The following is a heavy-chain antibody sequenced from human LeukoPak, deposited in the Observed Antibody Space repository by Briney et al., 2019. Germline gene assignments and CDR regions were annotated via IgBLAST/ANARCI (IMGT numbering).Heavy chain of an antibody. CDR3: AKANTISMYYFDY. Sequence: SETLSLTCTVSGGSISSDDYYWSWIRQPPGEGLGWIGYIYYSGSYYYNPSLNSRVTIAVDTSKNQFSLKLSSVTATDTAVYYCAKANTISMYYFDYWGQGTLVTVSS. J-gene: IGHJ4*02. CDR1: GGSISSDDYY. V-gene: IGHV4-30-4*01. D-gene: IGHD3-9*01. CDR2: IYYSGSY.